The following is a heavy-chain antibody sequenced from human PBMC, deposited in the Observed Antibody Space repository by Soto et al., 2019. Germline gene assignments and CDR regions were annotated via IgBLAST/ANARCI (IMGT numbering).Heavy chain of an antibody. CDR2: IYYSGST. V-gene: IGHV4-39*01. CDR3: ARHLPYSSGKGYYYYYGMDV. Sequence: SETLSLTCTASGGSISSSSYYWGWIRQPPGKGLEWFGSIYYSGSTYYNPSLKSRVTISVDTSKNQFSLKLSSVTATDTAVYYCARHLPYSSGKGYYYYYGMDVWGQGTTVTVSS. D-gene: IGHD6-19*01. CDR1: GGSISSSSYY. J-gene: IGHJ6*02.